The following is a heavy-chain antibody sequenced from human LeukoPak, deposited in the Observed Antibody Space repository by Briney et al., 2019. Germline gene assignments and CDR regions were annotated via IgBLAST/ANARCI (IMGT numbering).Heavy chain of an antibody. V-gene: IGHV3-9*01. CDR2: ISWNSGSI. Sequence: GGSLRLSCAASGFTFDDYAMHWVRQAPGKGLEWVSGISWNSGSIGYADSVKGRFTISRDNAKNSLYLQMNSLRAEDTALYYCAKSPNYDILTGDWFDPWGQGTLVTVSS. CDR3: AKSPNYDILTGDWFDP. D-gene: IGHD3-9*01. J-gene: IGHJ5*02. CDR1: GFTFDDYA.